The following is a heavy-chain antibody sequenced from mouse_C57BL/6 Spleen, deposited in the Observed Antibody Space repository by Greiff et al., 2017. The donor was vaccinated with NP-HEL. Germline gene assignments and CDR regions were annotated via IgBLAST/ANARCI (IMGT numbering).Heavy chain of an antibody. CDR3: ARGDYGNLRVYFDY. CDR2: INPYNGGT. CDR1: GYTFTDYY. D-gene: IGHD2-1*01. J-gene: IGHJ2*01. V-gene: IGHV1-19*01. Sequence: EVKLMESGPVLVKPGASVKMSCKASGYTFTDYYMNWVKQSHGKSLEWIGVINPYNGGTSYNQKFTGKATLTVDKSSSTAYMELNSLTSEDSAVYYCARGDYGNLRVYFDYWGQGTTLTVSS.